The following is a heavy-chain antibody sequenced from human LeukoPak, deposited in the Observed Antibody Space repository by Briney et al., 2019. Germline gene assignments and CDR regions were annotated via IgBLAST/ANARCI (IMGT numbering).Heavy chain of an antibody. CDR2: IKQDGSEK. J-gene: IGHJ5*02. CDR1: GFTFSSYW. Sequence: GGSLRLSCAASGFTFSSYWMSWLRQAPGKGLEWVANIKQDGSEKYYVDSVKGRFTISRDNAKNSLYLQMNSLRAEDTAVYYCARETTGGYDWFDPWGQGTLVTASS. V-gene: IGHV3-7*01. D-gene: IGHD2-8*02. CDR3: ARETTGGYDWFDP.